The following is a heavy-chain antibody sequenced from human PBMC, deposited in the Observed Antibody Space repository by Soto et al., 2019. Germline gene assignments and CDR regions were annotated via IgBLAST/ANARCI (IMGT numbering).Heavy chain of an antibody. J-gene: IGHJ6*02. CDR1: GGSISSYY. CDR2: IYYSGST. D-gene: IGHD3-10*01. Sequence: SETLSLTCTVSGGSISSYYWSWIRQPPGKGLEWIGYIYYSGSTNYNPSLKSRVTISVDKSKNQFSLKLSSVTAADTAVYYCARDYYYYGSGSYSVTYYYYGMDVWGQGTTVTVSS. V-gene: IGHV4-59*12. CDR3: ARDYYYYGSGSYSVTYYYYGMDV.